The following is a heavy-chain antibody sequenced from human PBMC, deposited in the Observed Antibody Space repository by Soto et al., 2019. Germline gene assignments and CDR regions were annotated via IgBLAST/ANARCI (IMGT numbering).Heavy chain of an antibody. J-gene: IGHJ4*02. CDR3: ARGHYYGSGSYYIGFDY. Sequence: QVQLVQSGAEVKKPGASVKVSCKASGYTFTSYAMHWVRQAPGQRLEWMGWINAGNGNTKYSQKFQGRVTITSDTSASTAYMELSSLRSEDTAVYYCARGHYYGSGSYYIGFDYWGQGTLVTVSS. V-gene: IGHV1-3*01. D-gene: IGHD3-10*01. CDR1: GYTFTSYA. CDR2: INAGNGNT.